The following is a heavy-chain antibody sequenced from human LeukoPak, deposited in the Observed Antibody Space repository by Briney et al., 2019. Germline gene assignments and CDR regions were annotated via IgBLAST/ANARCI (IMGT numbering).Heavy chain of an antibody. CDR2: IKQDGSEK. CDR1: GFTVSGNY. V-gene: IGHV3-7*01. D-gene: IGHD3-10*01. J-gene: IGHJ4*02. CDR3: ARVGILWFGEAH. Sequence: GGSLRLSCAASGFTVSGNYMSWVRQAPGKGLEWVANIKQDGSEKYYVDSVKGRFTISRDNAKNSLYLQMNSLRAEDTAVYYCARVGILWFGEAHWGQGTLVTVSS.